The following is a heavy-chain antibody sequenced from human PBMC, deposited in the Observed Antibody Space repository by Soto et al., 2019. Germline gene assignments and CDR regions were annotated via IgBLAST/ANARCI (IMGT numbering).Heavy chain of an antibody. D-gene: IGHD4-17*01. J-gene: IGHJ4*02. CDR3: AAIGGDYGEPNFDY. CDR1: GGSISSSSYY. Sequence: SETLSLTCTVSGGSISSSSYYWGWIRQPPGKGLEWIGSIYYSGSTYYNPSLKSRVTISVDTSKNQFSLKLSSVTAADTAVYYCAAIGGDYGEPNFDYWGQGTLVT. CDR2: IYYSGST. V-gene: IGHV4-39*01.